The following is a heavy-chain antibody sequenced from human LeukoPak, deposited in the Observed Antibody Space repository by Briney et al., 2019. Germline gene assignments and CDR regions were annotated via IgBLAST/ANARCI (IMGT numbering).Heavy chain of an antibody. V-gene: IGHV4-59*01. CDR1: GGSISSYY. J-gene: IGHJ4*02. D-gene: IGHD3-22*01. Sequence: SETLSLTCTVSGGSISSYYWSWIRQPPGKGLEWIGCIYYSGSTNYNPSLKSRVTISVDTSKNQFSLKLSSVTAADTAVYYCARGQNNYYYDSSGYYYDYWGQGTLVTVSS. CDR2: IYYSGST. CDR3: ARGQNNYYYDSSGYYYDY.